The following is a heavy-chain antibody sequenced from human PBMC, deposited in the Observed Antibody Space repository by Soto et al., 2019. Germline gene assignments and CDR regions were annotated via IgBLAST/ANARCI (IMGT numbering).Heavy chain of an antibody. CDR1: GVSVSSRGFY. CDR2: IAYSGTT. CDR3: ARDYITHPNYHFDY. D-gene: IGHD1-20*01. V-gene: IGHV4-61*08. Sequence: QVHLQESGPGLVKPSETLSLLCTVSGVSVSSRGFYWSWIRQSPERGLEWIGYIAYSGTTNYNPSLKSRVTISVDTSNNRFSLRLSSVTAADTAVYFCARDYITHPNYHFDYWGQGTRVTVSS. J-gene: IGHJ4*02.